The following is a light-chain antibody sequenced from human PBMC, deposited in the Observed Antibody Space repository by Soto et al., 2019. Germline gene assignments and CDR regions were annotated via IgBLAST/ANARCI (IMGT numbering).Light chain of an antibody. CDR2: DAT. CDR3: QQRTNWLT. V-gene: IGKV3-11*01. J-gene: IGKJ4*01. Sequence: EIVLTQSPATLSLSPGERATLSCRASQSVTWYLAWYQQKPGQAPRLLIYDATNRATGIPARFSGSGSGTDFTLTISSLDPEDFAVYYCQQRTNWLTFGGGTRVE. CDR1: QSVTWY.